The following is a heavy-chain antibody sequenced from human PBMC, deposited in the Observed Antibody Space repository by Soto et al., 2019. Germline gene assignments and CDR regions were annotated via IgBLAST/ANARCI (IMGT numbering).Heavy chain of an antibody. J-gene: IGHJ6*02. CDR3: VKDWSGDKCPCLDV. Sequence: LRLSCATSGFTFSNYAMTWVRQAPGEGLEWVSTISGGTTYYADSVKGRFTISRDNPKNTLELQMNSLRAEDTAVYYCVKDWSGDKCPCLDVWGQGTTVTVSS. CDR2: ISGGTT. CDR1: GFTFSNYA. D-gene: IGHD3-3*01. V-gene: IGHV3-23*01.